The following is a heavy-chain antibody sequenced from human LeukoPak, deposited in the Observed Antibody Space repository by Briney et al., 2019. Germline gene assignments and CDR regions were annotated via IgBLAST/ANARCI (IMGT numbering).Heavy chain of an antibody. V-gene: IGHV3-30*03. CDR2: ISYDGSNK. Sequence: PGRSLRLSCAASGFTFSSYGMHWVRQAPGKGLEWVAVISYDGSNKYYADSVKGRFTISRDNSKNTLYLQMNSLRAEDTAVYYCASTYYDILTGYFAPRPSTPGYFDYWGQGTLVTVSS. CDR3: ASTYYDILTGYFAPRPSTPGYFDY. J-gene: IGHJ4*02. CDR1: GFTFSSYG. D-gene: IGHD3-9*01.